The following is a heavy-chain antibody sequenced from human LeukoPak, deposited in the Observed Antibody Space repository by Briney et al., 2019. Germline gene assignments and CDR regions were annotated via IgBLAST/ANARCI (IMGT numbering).Heavy chain of an antibody. CDR3: ARVYGDYVTTNAFDI. D-gene: IGHD4-17*01. J-gene: IGHJ3*02. CDR1: GGSISSYY. CDR2: IYYSGST. V-gene: IGHV4-59*08. Sequence: SETLSLTCTVSGGSISSYYWSWIRQPPGKGLEWIGYIYYSGSTNYNPSLESRVTISVDTSKNQFSLKLSSVTAADTAVYYCARVYGDYVTTNAFDIWGQGTMVTVSS.